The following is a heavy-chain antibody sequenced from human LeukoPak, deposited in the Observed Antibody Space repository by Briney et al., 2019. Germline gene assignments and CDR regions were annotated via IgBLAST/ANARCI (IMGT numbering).Heavy chain of an antibody. CDR3: ARDYGGNYRAHIDY. D-gene: IGHD4-23*01. V-gene: IGHV3-48*03. CDR2: SSNGGSTI. Sequence: GVSLRLPCAVSWFTFSSYEMNWARQAPGKGLEGISYSSNGGSTIYYADSVKGRFTIHRDNAKNSLYLQMNSLRAEDTAVYYCARDYGGNYRAHIDYWGQGTLVSVS. CDR1: WFTFSSYE. J-gene: IGHJ4*02.